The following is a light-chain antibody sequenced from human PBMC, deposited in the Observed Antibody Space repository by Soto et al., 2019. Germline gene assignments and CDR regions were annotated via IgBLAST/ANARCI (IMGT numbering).Light chain of an antibody. Sequence: DIQMTQSPSSLSASVGDRVTITCRASQSSTTYLNWYQQKPGKAPKLLIYAASNLQSGVPSRFSGSGSGTDFTLTISSLQPEDFATFYCQQSYSTPYTFGQGTELEIK. CDR1: QSSTTY. J-gene: IGKJ2*01. V-gene: IGKV1-39*01. CDR2: AAS. CDR3: QQSYSTPYT.